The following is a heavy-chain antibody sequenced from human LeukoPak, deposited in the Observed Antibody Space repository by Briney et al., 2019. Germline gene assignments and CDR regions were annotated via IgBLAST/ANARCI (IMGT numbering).Heavy chain of an antibody. Sequence: PSETLSLTCTVSGGSISSYYWSWLRQPPGKGLEWIGYIYYSGSTNYNPSLKSRVTISVDTSKNQFSLTLNSVTAADTAVYYCARLSPQPSYTGYYYYMDVWGKGTTVTVSS. J-gene: IGHJ6*03. CDR3: ARLSPQPSYTGYYYYMDV. V-gene: IGHV4-59*01. CDR1: GGSISSYY. D-gene: IGHD2-2*02. CDR2: IYYSGST.